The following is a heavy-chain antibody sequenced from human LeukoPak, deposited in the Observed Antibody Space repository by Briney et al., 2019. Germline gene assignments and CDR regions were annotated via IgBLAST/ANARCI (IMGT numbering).Heavy chain of an antibody. CDR3: ARGSPNWVGATSHFDY. Sequence: ASVKVSCKASGYTFTSYYMHWVRQAPGQGLEWMGIVNPSGGSTSYAQKFQGRVTMTRDTSTSTVYMELSSLRSEDTAVYYCARGSPNWVGATSHFDYWGQGTLVTVSS. CDR2: VNPSGGST. CDR1: GYTFTSYY. D-gene: IGHD1-26*01. J-gene: IGHJ4*02. V-gene: IGHV1-46*01.